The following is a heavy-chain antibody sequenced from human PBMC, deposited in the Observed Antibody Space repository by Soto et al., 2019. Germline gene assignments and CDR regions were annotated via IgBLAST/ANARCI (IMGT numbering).Heavy chain of an antibody. D-gene: IGHD3-3*01. CDR3: ASVDFWSGYYMGY. Sequence: PGGSLRLSCAASGFTVSSNYMSWVRQAPGKGLEWVSVIYSGGSTYYADSVKGRFTISRDNSKNTLYLQMNSLRAEDTAVYYCASVDFWSGYYMGYWGQGPLVTVSS. CDR1: GFTVSSNY. J-gene: IGHJ4*02. CDR2: IYSGGST. V-gene: IGHV3-53*01.